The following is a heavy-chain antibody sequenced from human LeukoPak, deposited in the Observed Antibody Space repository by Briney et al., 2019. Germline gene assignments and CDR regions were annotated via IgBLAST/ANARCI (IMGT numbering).Heavy chain of an antibody. CDR3: ARSAYSYAQDF. CDR1: GYTFTHYY. V-gene: IGHV1-46*01. J-gene: IGHJ4*02. CDR2: INPSGGST. Sequence: ASVKVSCKTSGYTFTHYYIHWVRHPPGQGLEWMGIINPSGGSTNYAQTFQGRLSMTRDTSTSTVYMELSRLRSEDTAVYYCARSAYSYAQDFWGQGTLVTVSS. D-gene: IGHD5-18*01.